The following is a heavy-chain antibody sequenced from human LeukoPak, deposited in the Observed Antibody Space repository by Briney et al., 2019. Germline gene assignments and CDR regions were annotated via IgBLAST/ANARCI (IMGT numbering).Heavy chain of an antibody. J-gene: IGHJ6*02. CDR2: IYHSGST. D-gene: IGHD3-22*01. CDR1: GGSISSGGYS. Sequence: PSETLSLTCAVSGGSISSGGYSWSWIRQPPEKGLEWIGYIYHSGSTYYNPSLKSRVTISVDRSKNQFSLKLSSVTAADTAVYYCARGDNYYDSSGYSVYYGMDVWGQGTTVTVSS. V-gene: IGHV4-30-2*01. CDR3: ARGDNYYDSSGYSVYYGMDV.